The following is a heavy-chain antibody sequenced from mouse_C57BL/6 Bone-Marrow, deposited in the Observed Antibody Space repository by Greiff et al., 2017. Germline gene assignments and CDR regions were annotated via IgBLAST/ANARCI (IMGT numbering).Heavy chain of an antibody. D-gene: IGHD3-2*02. CDR3: ARAGRRRLYWYFDV. CDR1: GFTFSSYA. J-gene: IGHJ1*03. V-gene: IGHV5-4*03. CDR2: ISDGGSYT. Sequence: EVKLMESGGGLVKPGGSLKLSCAASGFTFSSYAMSWVRQTPEKRLEWVATISDGGSYTYYPDNVKGRFTISRDNAKNNLYLQMSHLKSEDTAMDYCARAGRRRLYWYFDVWGTGTTVTVSS.